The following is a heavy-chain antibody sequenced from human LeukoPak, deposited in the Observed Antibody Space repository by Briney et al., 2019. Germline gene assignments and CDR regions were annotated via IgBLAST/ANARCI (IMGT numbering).Heavy chain of an antibody. CDR3: ASTGSNCYDSSGYYYTPRYLPPDY. CDR1: GYTFTGYY. D-gene: IGHD3-22*01. CDR2: INPNSGGT. J-gene: IGHJ4*02. Sequence: ASVKVSCKASGYTFTGYYMHWVRQAPGQGLEWMGWINPNSGGTNYAQKFQGRVTMTRDTSISTAYMELSRLRSDDTAVYYCASTGSNCYDSSGYYYTPRYLPPDYWGQGTLVTVSS. V-gene: IGHV1-2*02.